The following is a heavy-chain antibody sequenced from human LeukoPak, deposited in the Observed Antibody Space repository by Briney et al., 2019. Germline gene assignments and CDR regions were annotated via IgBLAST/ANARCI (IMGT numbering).Heavy chain of an antibody. CDR1: GFTLSSYT. J-gene: IGHJ3*02. Sequence: GGSLRLSCAASGFTLSSYTTNWVRQAPGKGLEWVSSISNSGFYIYYADSVKGRFVVSRDNANNSLYSQMNSLRDEDTAVYYCVTDGASDIWGQGTMVTVSS. V-gene: IGHV3-21*01. CDR2: ISNSGFYI. CDR3: VTDGASDI.